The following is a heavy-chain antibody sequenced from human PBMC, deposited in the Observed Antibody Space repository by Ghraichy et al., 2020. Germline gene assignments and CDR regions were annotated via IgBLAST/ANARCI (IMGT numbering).Heavy chain of an antibody. V-gene: IGHV3-66*01. J-gene: IGHJ4*02. CDR3: SRFLLGSKWQFEH. CDR1: GFAVRTNY. D-gene: IGHD2-15*01. CDR2: IEADGST. Sequence: GESLNISCAASGFAVRTNYLSWVRQVPGKGLQWVSVIEADGSTKYAESVKGRFIISRDESKNTLYLQMDGLRDDDTAVFYCSRFLLGSKWQFEHWGQGIQVTVSS.